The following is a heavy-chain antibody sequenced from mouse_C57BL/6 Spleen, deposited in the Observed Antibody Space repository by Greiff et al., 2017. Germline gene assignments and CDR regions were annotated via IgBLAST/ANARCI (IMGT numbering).Heavy chain of an antibody. V-gene: IGHV1-64*01. CDR1: GYTFTSYW. CDR3: ANNYYGSSYWYFDV. D-gene: IGHD1-1*01. Sequence: QVQLQQPGAELVKPGASVKLSCKASGYTFTSYWMHWVKQRPGQGLEWIGMIHPNSGSTNYNAKFKGKATLTVDKSSSTAYMQLSSLTSADSAVYYCANNYYGSSYWYFDVWGTGTTVTVSS. CDR2: IHPNSGST. J-gene: IGHJ1*03.